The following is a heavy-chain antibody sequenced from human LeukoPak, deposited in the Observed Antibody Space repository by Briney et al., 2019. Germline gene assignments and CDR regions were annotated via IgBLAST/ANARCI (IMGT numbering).Heavy chain of an antibody. D-gene: IGHD2-15*01. Sequence: PSETLSLTCAVYGGSFSGYYWSWIRQPPGKGLEWIGEINHSGSTNYNPSLKSRVTISVDTSKNQFSLKLSSVTAADTAVYYCARGPGLRVVVEAATPEEYYFDYWGQGTLVTVSS. CDR3: ARGPGLRVVVEAATPEEYYFDY. J-gene: IGHJ4*02. V-gene: IGHV4-34*01. CDR1: GGSFSGYY. CDR2: INHSGST.